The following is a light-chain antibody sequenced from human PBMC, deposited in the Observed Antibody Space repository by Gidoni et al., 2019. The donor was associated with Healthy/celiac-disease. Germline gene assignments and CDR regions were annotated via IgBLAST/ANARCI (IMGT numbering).Light chain of an antibody. Sequence: DIQLTQSPSSLSASVGDRVTITCRASQSISSYLNWYQQKPGKAPKLLIYAASSLQSGVPSRFSGSGSGTDFTLTISSLQPEDFATYYCQQSYSNPRTFXQXTKLEIK. CDR3: QQSYSNPRT. CDR1: QSISSY. V-gene: IGKV1-39*01. CDR2: AAS. J-gene: IGKJ2*01.